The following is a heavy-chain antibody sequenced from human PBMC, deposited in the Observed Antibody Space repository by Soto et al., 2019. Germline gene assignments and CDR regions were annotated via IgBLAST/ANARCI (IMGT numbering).Heavy chain of an antibody. Sequence: EVQLVESGGGLVQPGGSLRLSCAASGFTFSNYWMHWVRQAPGKGLVWVSRISSDGRSTTYADSVKGRFTISRDKAKNTLSLQMNILRGEDTAVYYCVGAGSLNRFDPWGQGTLVTVSS. CDR3: VGAGSLNRFDP. D-gene: IGHD6-19*01. V-gene: IGHV3-74*01. J-gene: IGHJ5*02. CDR2: ISSDGRST. CDR1: GFTFSNYW.